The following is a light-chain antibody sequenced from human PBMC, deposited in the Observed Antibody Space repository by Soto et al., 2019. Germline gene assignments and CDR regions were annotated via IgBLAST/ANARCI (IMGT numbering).Light chain of an antibody. CDR3: QAWDSSTVV. V-gene: IGLV3-1*01. J-gene: IGLJ2*01. CDR1: KLGDKY. Sequence: SYELTQPPSVSVSPGQTASITCSGDKLGDKYACWYQQKPGQSPVLVIYQDSKRPSGIPERFSGSNSGNTATLTISGTQAIDEDDYFWQAWDSSTVVFGGGTKVTVL. CDR2: QDS.